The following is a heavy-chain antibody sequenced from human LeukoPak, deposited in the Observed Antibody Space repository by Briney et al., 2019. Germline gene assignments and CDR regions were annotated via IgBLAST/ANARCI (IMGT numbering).Heavy chain of an antibody. J-gene: IGHJ4*02. V-gene: IGHV1-2*04. CDR3: ARAEWFGELLPGLDY. Sequence: PGGSLRLSCAASGFTFSSYDMHWVRQAPGQGLEWMGWINPNSGGTNYAQKFQGWVTMTRDTSISTAYMELSRLRSDDTAVYYCARAEWFGELLPGLDYWGQGTLVTVSS. CDR2: INPNSGGT. D-gene: IGHD3-10*01. CDR1: GFTFSSYD.